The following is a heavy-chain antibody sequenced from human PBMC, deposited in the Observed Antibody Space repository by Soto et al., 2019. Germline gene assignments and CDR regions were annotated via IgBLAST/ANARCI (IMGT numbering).Heavy chain of an antibody. Sequence: GASVKVSCKVSGYTLTELSMHWVRQAPGKGLEWMGGFDPEDGETIYAQRFQGRVTMTEDTSTDTAYMELSSLRSEDTAVYYCATLIVVVTIFDYWGQGTLVTVSS. D-gene: IGHD3-22*01. CDR2: FDPEDGET. J-gene: IGHJ4*02. CDR1: GYTLTELS. CDR3: ATLIVVVTIFDY. V-gene: IGHV1-24*01.